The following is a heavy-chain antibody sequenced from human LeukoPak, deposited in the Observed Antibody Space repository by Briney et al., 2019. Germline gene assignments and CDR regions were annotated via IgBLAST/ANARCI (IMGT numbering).Heavy chain of an antibody. CDR3: AKSLLTTASGTGRAFDI. CDR1: GFTFSSYA. CDR2: ISASGDVT. D-gene: IGHD1-26*01. Sequence: TGGSLRLSCAASGFTFSSYAMSWVRRAPGKGLEWVSGISASGDVTFHADPLKGRFTISRDNSKNTLYLQMDSLRAEGTAKYYCAKSLLTTASGTGRAFDIWGQGTMVTVSA. J-gene: IGHJ3*02. V-gene: IGHV3-23*01.